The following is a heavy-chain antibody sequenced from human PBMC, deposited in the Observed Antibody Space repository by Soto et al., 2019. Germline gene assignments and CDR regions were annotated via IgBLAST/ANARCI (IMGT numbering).Heavy chain of an antibody. CDR1: GHSIKNYY. D-gene: IGHD4-17*01. CDR2: FDPSGVWT. Sequence: ASVKVSCKASGHSIKNYYIHGVRQAPGQGLEWMGVFDPSGVWTSYAQKFQGRVTMTRDTSTSTVHMDVSSLRSEDTALYYCASADSGDYGINYYGLDVWGQGTTVTVSS. J-gene: IGHJ6*02. CDR3: ASADSGDYGINYYGLDV. V-gene: IGHV1-46*02.